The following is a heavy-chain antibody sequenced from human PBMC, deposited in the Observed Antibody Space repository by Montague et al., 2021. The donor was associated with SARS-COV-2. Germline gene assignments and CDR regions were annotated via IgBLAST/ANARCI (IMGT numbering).Heavy chain of an antibody. Sequence: SETLSLTCSVSGGSISSYYWSWIRQSPGKGLGWIGYIFHSGITDXNPSLKSRVTISVDMSKNQFSLQLNPVTAADSAVYYCARTEYNWNDWFDPWGQGTLVTVSS. CDR1: GGSISSYY. CDR3: ARTEYNWNDWFDP. D-gene: IGHD1-20*01. V-gene: IGHV4-59*13. CDR2: IFHSGIT. J-gene: IGHJ5*02.